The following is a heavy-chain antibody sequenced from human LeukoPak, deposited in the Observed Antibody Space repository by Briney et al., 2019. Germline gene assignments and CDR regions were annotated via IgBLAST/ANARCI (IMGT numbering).Heavy chain of an antibody. D-gene: IGHD3-10*01. CDR1: GYTFTGYY. CDR3: ARSEVLLWFGEADWFDP. Sequence: GASVKVSCKASGYTFTGYYMHWVRRAPGQGLEWMGWINPNSGGTNYAQKFQGRVTMTRDTSISTAYMELSRLRSDDTAVYYCARSEVLLWFGEADWFDPWGQGTLVTVSS. V-gene: IGHV1-2*02. J-gene: IGHJ5*02. CDR2: INPNSGGT.